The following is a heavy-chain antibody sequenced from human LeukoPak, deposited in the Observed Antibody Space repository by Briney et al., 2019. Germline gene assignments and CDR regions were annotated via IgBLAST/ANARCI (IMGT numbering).Heavy chain of an antibody. CDR2: IYYSGTT. CDR1: GGSISNYY. Sequence: SETLSLTCTVSGGSISNYYWNWIRQPPGKGLEWIGYIYYSGTTNYNPSLKSRVSMSVDTSKNQFSLKLSSVTAADTAIYYCAKGEPTFLFWYFDLWGRGTLVTVSS. D-gene: IGHD1-14*01. CDR3: AKGEPTFLFWYFDL. J-gene: IGHJ2*01. V-gene: IGHV4-59*01.